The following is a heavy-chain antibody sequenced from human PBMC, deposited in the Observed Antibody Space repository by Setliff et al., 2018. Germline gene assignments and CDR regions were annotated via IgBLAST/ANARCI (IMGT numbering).Heavy chain of an antibody. V-gene: IGHV1-2*06. CDR3: ARAAKYDSSGYYGFWFDP. CDR2: INPNTGDT. Sequence: ASVKVSCKTLGKSFTKYDFHWVRQAAGQGLEWMGRINPNTGDTNYGQKFQGRVTMTRDTSISTAYMELSSLRSDDTAVYYCARAAKYDSSGYYGFWFDPWGQGTLVTVS. CDR1: GKSFTKYD. D-gene: IGHD3-22*01. J-gene: IGHJ5*02.